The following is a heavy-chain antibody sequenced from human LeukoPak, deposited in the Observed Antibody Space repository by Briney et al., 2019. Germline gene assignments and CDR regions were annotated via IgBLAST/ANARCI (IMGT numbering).Heavy chain of an antibody. Sequence: PSGTLALTCAVSGGSISSSNWWSWVRQPPGKGLEWIGEIYHSGSTNYNPSLKSRVTISVDTSKNQFSLKLSSVTAADTAVYYCARVRGSSGYDYWGQGTLVTVSS. D-gene: IGHD6-19*01. V-gene: IGHV4-4*02. CDR3: ARVRGSSGYDY. CDR1: GGSISSSNW. J-gene: IGHJ4*02. CDR2: IYHSGST.